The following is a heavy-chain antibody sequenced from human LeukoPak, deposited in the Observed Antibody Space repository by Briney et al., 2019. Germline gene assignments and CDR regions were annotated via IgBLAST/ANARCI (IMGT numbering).Heavy chain of an antibody. CDR1: GGTFRSYT. J-gene: IGHJ4*02. Sequence: VKLSCPAYGGTFRSYTISWVREAPGPGLEWMGRLIPSFGTANHAQKFQGRVTITTAECTSTAYRELSSLRSEDTAVYYGASDGRYCSGGSCYSYWGQGTLVTVS. CDR2: LIPSFGTA. V-gene: IGHV1-69*05. D-gene: IGHD2-15*01. CDR3: ASDGRYCSGGSCYSY.